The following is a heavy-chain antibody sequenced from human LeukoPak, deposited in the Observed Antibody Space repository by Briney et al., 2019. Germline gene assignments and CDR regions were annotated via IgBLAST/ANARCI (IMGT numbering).Heavy chain of an antibody. V-gene: IGHV3-64*01. CDR2: ISSIGGST. CDR1: GFTFSSYA. CDR3: ARARGYDTRDFDY. D-gene: IGHD6-13*01. Sequence: PGGSLRLSCAASGFTFSSYAMHWVRQAPGKGLEYVSAISSIGGSTYYANSVKGRFTISRDNSKNTLYLQMGSLRVEDMAVYYCARARGYDTRDFDYWGQGTLVTVSS. J-gene: IGHJ4*02.